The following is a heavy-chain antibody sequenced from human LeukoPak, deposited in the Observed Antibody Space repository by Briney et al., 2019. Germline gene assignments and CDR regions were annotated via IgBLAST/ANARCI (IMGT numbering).Heavy chain of an antibody. J-gene: IGHJ5*02. CDR1: GFSFSDYY. CDR2: INHSGST. V-gene: IGHV4-34*01. CDR3: ARVWYYYDSSGLNWFDP. Sequence: GSLRLSCAASGFSFSDYYMSWLRQPPGKGLEWIGEINHSGSTNYNPSLKSRVTISVDTSKNQFSLKLSSVTAADTAVYYCARVWYYYDSSGLNWFDPWGQGTLVTVSS. D-gene: IGHD3-22*01.